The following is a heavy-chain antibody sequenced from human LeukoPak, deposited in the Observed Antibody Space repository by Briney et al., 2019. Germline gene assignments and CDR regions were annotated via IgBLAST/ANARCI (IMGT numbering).Heavy chain of an antibody. V-gene: IGHV3-30*18. CDR1: GFTFSSFG. J-gene: IGHJ3*02. D-gene: IGHD3-10*01. CDR2: ISDDGSNE. CDR3: AKGLLGGIYYIVFHI. Sequence: PGGSLRLSCAASGFTFSSFGMHWVRQAPGKGLEWVALISDDGSNEYYADSVKGRFTISRDNSENTLYLQMNSLRAEDTAVYYCAKGLLGGIYYIVFHIGAKGKMVPV.